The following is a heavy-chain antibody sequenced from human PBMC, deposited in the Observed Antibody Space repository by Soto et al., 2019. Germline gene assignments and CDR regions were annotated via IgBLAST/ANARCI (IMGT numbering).Heavy chain of an antibody. V-gene: IGHV3-30-3*01. CDR3: ASGEGRRWTSPDY. D-gene: IGHD3-16*02. J-gene: IGHJ4*02. CDR2: ISYDGSNK. CDR1: GFTFSSYA. Sequence: QVQLVESGGGVVQPGRSLRLSCAASGFTFSSYAMHWVRQAPGKGLEWVAVISYDGSNKYYADSVKGRFTISRDNSKNTLYLQMNSLRAEDTAVYYCASGEGRRWTSPDYWGQGTLVTVSS.